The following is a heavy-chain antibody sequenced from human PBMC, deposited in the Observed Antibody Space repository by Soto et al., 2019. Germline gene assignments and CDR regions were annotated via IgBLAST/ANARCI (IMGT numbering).Heavy chain of an antibody. D-gene: IGHD3-3*01. J-gene: IGHJ6*02. CDR2: ISYDGSNK. CDR1: GFTFSSYA. CDR3: ARGYDFWSGYYYPYGMDV. Sequence: QVPLVESGGGVVQPGRSLRLSCAASGFTFSSYAMHWVRQAPGKGLEWVAVISYDGSNKNHADTVKGRFTISRDNSXXTXXLQMNSLRAEDTAVYYCARGYDFWSGYYYPYGMDVWGQGTTVTVSS. V-gene: IGHV3-30-3*01.